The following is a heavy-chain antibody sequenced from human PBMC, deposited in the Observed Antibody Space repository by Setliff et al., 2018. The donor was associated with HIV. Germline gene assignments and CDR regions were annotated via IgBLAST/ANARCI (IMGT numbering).Heavy chain of an antibody. D-gene: IGHD6-19*01. CDR1: GGSISNYY. CDR2: IYSSGKT. V-gene: IGHV4-4*08. Sequence: TLSLTCIVSGGSISNYYWSWIRQPPGKGLEWIGYIYSSGKTKYNPSLKSRVTISVDTSKNQFSLKLNSATATDTAVYYCARHPEQWLAHFDYWGQGTLVTVSS. CDR3: ARHPEQWLAHFDY. J-gene: IGHJ4*02.